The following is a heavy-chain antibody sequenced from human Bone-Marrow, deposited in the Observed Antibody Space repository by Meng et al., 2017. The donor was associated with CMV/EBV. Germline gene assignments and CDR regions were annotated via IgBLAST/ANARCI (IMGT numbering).Heavy chain of an antibody. CDR3: TRGQEGSSWYWFYYYGMEV. CDR2: IRSKANSYAT. Sequence: GESLKISCAASGFTLSGSAMHWVRQASGKGLEWVGRIRSKANSYATAYAASVKGRFTISRDDSKNTAYLQMNSLKTEDTAVYYCTRGQEGSSWYWFYYYGMEVWGQGTTVHVSS. CDR1: GFTLSGSA. V-gene: IGHV3-73*01. J-gene: IGHJ6*02. D-gene: IGHD6-13*01.